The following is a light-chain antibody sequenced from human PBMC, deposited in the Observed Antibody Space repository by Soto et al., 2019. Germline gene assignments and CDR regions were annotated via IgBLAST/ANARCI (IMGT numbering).Light chain of an antibody. V-gene: IGKV3-20*01. CDR1: QSVSSSY. Sequence: IVLTQSPGTLPLSPGERATLSCRASQSVSSSYLAWYQQKPGQAPRLLIYGASSRATGIPDRFSGSGSGTDFTLTISRLEPEDFAVYYCQQYGSSPSWTFGQGTKVDIK. J-gene: IGKJ1*01. CDR3: QQYGSSPSWT. CDR2: GAS.